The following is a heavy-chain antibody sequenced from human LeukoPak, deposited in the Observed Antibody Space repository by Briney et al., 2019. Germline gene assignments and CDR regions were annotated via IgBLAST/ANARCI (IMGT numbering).Heavy chain of an antibody. CDR1: GFTFSRFW. Sequence: PGGSLRLSCAASGFTFSRFWMHWVRQPPGKGLVWVSRIETDGRTTNYADSVKGRFTISRDNAKNTVYLQMSSLRAEDTAVYYCATLNSFGSDYWGQGVLVTVSS. CDR3: ATLNSFGSDY. D-gene: IGHD3-3*01. V-gene: IGHV3-74*01. J-gene: IGHJ4*02. CDR2: IETDGRTT.